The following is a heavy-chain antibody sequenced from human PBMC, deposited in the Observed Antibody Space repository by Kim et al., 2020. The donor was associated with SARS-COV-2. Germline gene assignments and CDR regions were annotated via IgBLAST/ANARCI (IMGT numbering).Heavy chain of an antibody. V-gene: IGHV4-34*01. CDR3: ARVFRLQYPYYYYYGMDV. Sequence: KSRVTISVDTSKNQFSLKLSSVTAADTAVYYCARVFRLQYPYYYYYGMDVWGQGTTVTVSS. J-gene: IGHJ6*02. D-gene: IGHD4-4*01.